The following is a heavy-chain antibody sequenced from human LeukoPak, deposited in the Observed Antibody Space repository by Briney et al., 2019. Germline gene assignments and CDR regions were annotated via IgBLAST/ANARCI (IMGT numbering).Heavy chain of an antibody. Sequence: GGSLRLSCAASGFTFSSYRMNWVRQAPGKGLGWVSSISSSSYIYYADSVKGRFTISRDNAKNSLYLQMNSLRAEDTAVYYCARDSSWPDTELDYWGQGTLVTVSS. D-gene: IGHD6-13*01. CDR1: GFTFSSYR. J-gene: IGHJ4*02. CDR2: ISSSSYI. V-gene: IGHV3-21*01. CDR3: ARDSSWPDTELDY.